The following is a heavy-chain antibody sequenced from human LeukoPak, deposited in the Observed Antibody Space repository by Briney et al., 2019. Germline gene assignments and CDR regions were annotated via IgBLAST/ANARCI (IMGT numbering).Heavy chain of an antibody. V-gene: IGHV3-49*04. J-gene: IGHJ4*02. Sequence: PGGSLRLSCTAAGFTFGESGMSWVRQAPGKGLEWVGFIRSKVYGGTTEYAASVKGRFTISRDGSKSIAYLQMNSLRAEDTAVYFCARDKAPAYFDYWGQGTLVTVSS. CDR2: IRSKVYGGTT. CDR1: GFTFGESG. D-gene: IGHD2-2*01. CDR3: ARDKAPAYFDY.